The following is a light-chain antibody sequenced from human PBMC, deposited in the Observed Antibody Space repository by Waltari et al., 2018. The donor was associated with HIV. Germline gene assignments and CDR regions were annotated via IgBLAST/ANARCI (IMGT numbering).Light chain of an antibody. CDR3: QAWASDTAV. Sequence: SYDLTQTPPVSVSPGQIATISCTGPRLGDTYSSWYQQKTGQAPLLIIYQDNTRPPGIPRHFAGSSTGTTPTLVIDGGQTRDEANYFSQAWASDTAVFGGGTTLTVL. CDR2: QDN. CDR1: RLGDTY. J-gene: IGLJ2*01. V-gene: IGLV3-1*01.